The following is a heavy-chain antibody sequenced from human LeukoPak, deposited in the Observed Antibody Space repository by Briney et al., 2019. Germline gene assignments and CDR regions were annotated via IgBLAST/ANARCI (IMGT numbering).Heavy chain of an antibody. CDR3: ARKANYDFWSGYSDY. CDR1: GFTFNSYW. V-gene: IGHV3-48*01. D-gene: IGHD3-3*01. Sequence: GGSLRLSCAASGFTFNSYWMTWVRQAPGKGLEWVSYISSSSSTIYYADSVKGRFTISRDNAMNSLYLQMNSLRAEDTAVYYCARKANYDFWSGYSDYWGQGTLVTVSS. J-gene: IGHJ4*02. CDR2: ISSSSSTI.